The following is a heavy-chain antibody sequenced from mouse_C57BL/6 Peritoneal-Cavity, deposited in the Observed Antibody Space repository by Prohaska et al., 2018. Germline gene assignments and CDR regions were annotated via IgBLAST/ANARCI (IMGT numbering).Heavy chain of an antibody. V-gene: IGHV1-19*01. CDR1: GYTFTAYY. CDR2: INPYNGGT. D-gene: IGHD1-1*01. Sequence: EVQLQQSGPVLVKPGASVKMSCKASGYTFTAYYMNWVKQSHGKSLEWIGVINPYNGGTSYNQKFKGKATFTVDKAASTAYMELRSLTFEDTAVYYCARRGQLLRSYFDYCRQGTTLTVSS. J-gene: IGHJ2*01. CDR3: ARRGQLLRSYFDY.